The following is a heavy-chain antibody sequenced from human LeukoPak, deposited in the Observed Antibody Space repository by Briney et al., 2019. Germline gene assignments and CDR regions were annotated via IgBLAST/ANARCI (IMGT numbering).Heavy chain of an antibody. Sequence: PGGSLRLSCAASGFTFSGFAMSWVRQAPGKGLEWVSAISGSGASTYYADSVKGRFTISRDNSKNTLYLQMNSLRAEDTAVYYCAKDRAGGIYPYYFDYWGQGTLVTVSS. CDR1: GFTFSGFA. V-gene: IGHV3-23*01. CDR2: ISGSGAST. J-gene: IGHJ4*02. CDR3: AKDRAGGIYPYYFDY. D-gene: IGHD1-26*01.